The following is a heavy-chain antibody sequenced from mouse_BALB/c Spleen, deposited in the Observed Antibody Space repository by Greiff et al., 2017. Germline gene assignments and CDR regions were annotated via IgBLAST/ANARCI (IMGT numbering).Heavy chain of an antibody. J-gene: IGHJ3*01. Sequence: VQLQQSGAELVKPGASVKLSCKTSGYAFTSYWIQWVKQRPGQGLGWIGEIFPGTGTTYYNEKFKGKATLTIDTSSSTAYMQLSSLTSEDSAVYFCASGGRAWFAYWGQGTLVTVSA. CDR2: IFPGTGTT. CDR1: GYAFTSYW. V-gene: IGHV1S132*01. CDR3: ASGGRAWFAY.